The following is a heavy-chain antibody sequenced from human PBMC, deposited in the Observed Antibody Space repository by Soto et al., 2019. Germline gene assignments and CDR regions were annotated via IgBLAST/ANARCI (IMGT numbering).Heavy chain of an antibody. CDR1: GGSISSGGYY. Sequence: QVQLQESGPGLVKPSQTLSLTCTVSGGSISSGGYYWSWIRQHPGKGLEWIGYIYYSGSTYYNPSLKSRVTISVDTSKNQFTMKLCSVTAADTAVYYCARAKNYSPVITQFVWYFDLWGRGTLVTVSS. D-gene: IGHD1-20*01. CDR3: ARAKNYSPVITQFVWYFDL. J-gene: IGHJ2*01. CDR2: IYYSGST. V-gene: IGHV4-31*03.